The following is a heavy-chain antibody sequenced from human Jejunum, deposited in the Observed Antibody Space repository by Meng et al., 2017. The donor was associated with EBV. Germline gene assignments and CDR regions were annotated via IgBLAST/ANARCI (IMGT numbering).Heavy chain of an antibody. D-gene: IGHD4-17*01. V-gene: IGHV4-4*02. CDR1: SGSIRSFNW. CDR2: IYDDGST. CDR3: ARAPRRERYGDYVNIWFDS. J-gene: IGHJ5*01. Sequence: QVELQESCPGRVKPSGTLSLSCSGFSGSIRSFNWWSGVRQSPGKGLEWIGEIYDDGSTNYNPSLKSRVTILVDKFNNQFSLKLNSVTAADTAVYYCARAPRRERYGDYVNIWFDSWGQGTLVTVSS.